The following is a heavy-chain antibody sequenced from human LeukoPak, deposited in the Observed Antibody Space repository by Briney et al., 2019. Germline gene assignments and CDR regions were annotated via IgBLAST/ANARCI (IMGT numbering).Heavy chain of an antibody. CDR3: ARDRGGSYDYDAFDI. D-gene: IGHD1-26*01. J-gene: IGHJ3*02. CDR2: IIPIFGTA. Sequence: SVKVSCKASGYTFTSYAISWVRQAPGQGLEWMGGIIPIFGTANYAQKFQGRVTITADESTSTAYMELSSLRSEDTAVYYCARDRGGSYDYDAFDIWGQGTMVTVSS. CDR1: GYTFTSYA. V-gene: IGHV1-69*13.